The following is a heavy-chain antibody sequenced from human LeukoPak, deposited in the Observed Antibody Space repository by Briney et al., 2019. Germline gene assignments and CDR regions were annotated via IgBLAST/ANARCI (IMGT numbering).Heavy chain of an antibody. CDR2: ISGSGGST. V-gene: IGHV3-23*01. D-gene: IGHD2-8*01. CDR3: AKGGGYCTNGVCYYYYGMDV. Sequence: GGSLRLSCAASGFIFTNYFMSWVRQAPGKGLEWVSAISGSGGSTYYADSVKGRFTISRDNSKNTLYLQMNSLRAEDTAVYYCAKGGGYCTNGVCYYYYGMDVWGQGTTVTVSS. CDR1: GFIFTNYF. J-gene: IGHJ6*02.